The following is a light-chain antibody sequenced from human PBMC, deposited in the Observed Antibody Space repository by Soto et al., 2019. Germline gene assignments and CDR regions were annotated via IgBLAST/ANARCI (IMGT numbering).Light chain of an antibody. Sequence: QSALTQFASVSGSPGQSVTISCTGTSSDVGGYDYVSWYQQHPGNAPKLLIYEVGDRPSGVSNRFSGSKSANTASLTISGLQPEDEADYYCSSYTTSSIWVLGGGTKLTVL. V-gene: IGLV2-14*01. CDR1: SSDVGGYDY. CDR3: SSYTTSSIWV. CDR2: EVG. J-gene: IGLJ3*02.